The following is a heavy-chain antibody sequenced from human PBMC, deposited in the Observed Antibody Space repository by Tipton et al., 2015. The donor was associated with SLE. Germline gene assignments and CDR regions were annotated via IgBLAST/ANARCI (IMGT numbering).Heavy chain of an antibody. CDR1: GFTFSSFW. Sequence: SLRLSCTASGFTFSSFWMSWVRQAPGRGLEWVANIKQDERERYYVDSVKGRFSISRDNAKNSVFLQLNDLRVEDTAVYYCARDMSRQSGAWSVNYFDYWGQGTRATVSA. CDR3: ARDMSRQSGAWSVNYFDY. CDR2: IKQDERER. D-gene: IGHD4-11*01. V-gene: IGHV3-7*01. J-gene: IGHJ4*02.